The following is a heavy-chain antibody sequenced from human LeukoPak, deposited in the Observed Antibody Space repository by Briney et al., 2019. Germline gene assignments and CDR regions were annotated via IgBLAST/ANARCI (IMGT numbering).Heavy chain of an antibody. D-gene: IGHD6-13*01. Sequence: SETLSLTYAVSGGSISSSNWWSWVRQPPGKGLEWIGEIYHSGSTNYNPSLKSRVTISVDTSKNQFSLKLSSVTAADTAVYYCARDIRVAAEDYYYMDVWGKGTTVTVSS. CDR3: ARDIRVAAEDYYYMDV. J-gene: IGHJ6*03. CDR1: GGSISSSNW. V-gene: IGHV4-4*02. CDR2: IYHSGST.